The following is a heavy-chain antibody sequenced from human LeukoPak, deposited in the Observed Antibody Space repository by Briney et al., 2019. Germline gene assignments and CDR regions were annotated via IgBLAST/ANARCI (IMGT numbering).Heavy chain of an antibody. Sequence: GSLRLSCAASGFTFSSYAMSWVRQAPGKGLEWVSAISGTGGSTYYADSVKGRFTISRDNSKNTLYLQMNSLRAEDTAVYYCAKDQPTYYYDSSGLIFDYWGQGTLVTVSS. J-gene: IGHJ4*02. D-gene: IGHD3-22*01. CDR1: GFTFSSYA. CDR2: ISGTGGST. V-gene: IGHV3-23*01. CDR3: AKDQPTYYYDSSGLIFDY.